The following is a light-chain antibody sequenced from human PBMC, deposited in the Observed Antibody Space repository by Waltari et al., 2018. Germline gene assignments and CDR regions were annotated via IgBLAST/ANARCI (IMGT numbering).Light chain of an antibody. J-gene: IGKJ1*01. CDR1: QTVSRS. Sequence: LSCRASQTVSRSLAWYQQKPDQAPRLLIYAASSRATGIPDRFSGGGSGTDFSLTISRLEPEDFAVYYCQHYVTLPATFGQGTKVAF. CDR2: AAS. CDR3: QHYVTLPAT. V-gene: IGKV3-20*01.